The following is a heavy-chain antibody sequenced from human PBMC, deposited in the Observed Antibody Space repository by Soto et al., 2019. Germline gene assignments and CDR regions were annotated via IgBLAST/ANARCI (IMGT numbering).Heavy chain of an antibody. Sequence: SETLSLTCTVSGGSISSSSYYWGWIRQPPGKGLEWIGSIYYSGSTYYNPSLKSRVTISVDTSKNQFSLKLSSVTAADTAVYYFARRNDFWSGYYYWGQGTLVTVSS. D-gene: IGHD3-3*01. V-gene: IGHV4-39*01. CDR2: IYYSGST. J-gene: IGHJ4*02. CDR1: GGSISSSSYY. CDR3: ARRNDFWSGYYY.